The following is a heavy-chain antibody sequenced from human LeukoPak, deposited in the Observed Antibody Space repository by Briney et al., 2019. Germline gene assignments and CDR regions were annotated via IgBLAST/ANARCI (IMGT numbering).Heavy chain of an antibody. J-gene: IGHJ6*02. CDR1: GIIFSSYS. CDR3: ARGQYPYYDSRDCIGVDV. CDR2: ISSSGSTI. Sequence: QPGGSLRLSCAVSGIIFSSYSMNWVRQAPGKGLEWVSYISSSGSTIYYADSVKGRFTISRDNAKNSLYLQMNSLRAEDTAVYYCARGQYPYYDSRDCIGVDVWGQGTTVTVSS. D-gene: IGHD3-22*01. V-gene: IGHV3-48*01.